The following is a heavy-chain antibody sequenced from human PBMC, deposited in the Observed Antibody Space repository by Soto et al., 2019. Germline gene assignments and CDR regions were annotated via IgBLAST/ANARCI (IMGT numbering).Heavy chain of an antibody. CDR1: GITFSTYA. CDR3: ALGAIDFWSGYYLSIDWFDP. Sequence: PGGSLRLSCVGSGITFSTYAMNWVRQAPGKGLEWVSVISSSGDSSHYADSVKGRFTISRDNSKNTVYLQMNSLRAEDTAVYYFALGAIDFWSGYYLSIDWFDPWGHGTLVTVSS. D-gene: IGHD3-3*01. CDR2: ISSSGDSS. V-gene: IGHV3-23*01. J-gene: IGHJ5*02.